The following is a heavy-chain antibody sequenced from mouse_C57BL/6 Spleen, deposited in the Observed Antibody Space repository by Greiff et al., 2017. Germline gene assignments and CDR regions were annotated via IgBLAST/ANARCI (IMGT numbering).Heavy chain of an antibody. D-gene: IGHD1-1*01. Sequence: EVKVEESGGGLVQPGGSMKLSCVASGFTFSNYWMNWVRQSPEKGLEWVAQIRLKSDNYATHYAESVKGRFTISRDDSKSSVYLQMNNLRAEDTGIYYCTRPPYYYGSSYGYFDVWGTGTTVTVSS. J-gene: IGHJ1*03. CDR1: GFTFSNYW. V-gene: IGHV6-3*01. CDR3: TRPPYYYGSSYGYFDV. CDR2: IRLKSDNYAT.